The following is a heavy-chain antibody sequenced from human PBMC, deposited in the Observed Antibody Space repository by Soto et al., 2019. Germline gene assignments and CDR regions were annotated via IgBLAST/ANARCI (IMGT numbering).Heavy chain of an antibody. D-gene: IGHD2-2*01. CDR3: AREDIVVVSGMDV. V-gene: IGHV3-21*01. CDR2: ISSSSSYI. CDR1: GFTFSSYS. J-gene: IGHJ6*02. Sequence: LRLFSAASGFTFSSYSMNWVRQAPGKGLEWVSSISSSSSYIYYADSVKGRFTISRDNAKNSLYLQMNSLRAEDTAVYYCAREDIVVVSGMDVWGQGTTVTVSS.